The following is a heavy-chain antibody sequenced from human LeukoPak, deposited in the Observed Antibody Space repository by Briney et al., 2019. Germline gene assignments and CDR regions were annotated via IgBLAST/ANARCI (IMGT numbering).Heavy chain of an antibody. V-gene: IGHV3-23*01. J-gene: IGHJ4*02. D-gene: IGHD5-18*01. CDR2: ISGSGGGT. CDR1: GFTFSSYA. CDR3: AKAAGRGYNYGDYFDY. Sequence: GSLRLSCAASGFTFSSYAMSWVRQAPGKGLEWVSSISGSGGGTYYADSVKGRFTISRDNSKNTLYVQMNSLRAADTAVYYCAKAAGRGYNYGDYFDYWGQGTLVTVSS.